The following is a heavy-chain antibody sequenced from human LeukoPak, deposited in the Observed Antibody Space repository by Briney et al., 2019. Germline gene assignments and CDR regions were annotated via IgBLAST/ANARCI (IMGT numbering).Heavy chain of an antibody. J-gene: IGHJ3*02. V-gene: IGHV4-59*08. CDR3: ARWLGDAFDI. CDR1: GGSISSYY. CDR2: IYYSGST. D-gene: IGHD6-19*01. Sequence: PSETLSLTCTVSGGSISSYYWSWIRQPPGKGLEWIGYIYYSGSTSYNPSLKSRVTISVDTSKKKFSLKLSSVTAADTAVYYCARWLGDAFDIWGQGTMVTVSS.